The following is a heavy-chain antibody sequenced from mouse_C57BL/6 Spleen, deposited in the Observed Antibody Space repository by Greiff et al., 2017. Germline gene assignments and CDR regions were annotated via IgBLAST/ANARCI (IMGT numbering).Heavy chain of an antibody. CDR2: IRNKANGYTT. J-gene: IGHJ4*01. CDR3: ARYPLLYGNVYYAMDY. Sequence: EVQLVESGGGLVQPGGSLSLSCAASGFTFTDYYMSWVRQPPGKALEWLGFIRNKANGYTTEYSASVKGRFTISRDNSQSILYLQMNALRAEDSATYYCARYPLLYGNVYYAMDYWGQGTSVTVSS. D-gene: IGHD2-1*01. V-gene: IGHV7-3*01. CDR1: GFTFTDYY.